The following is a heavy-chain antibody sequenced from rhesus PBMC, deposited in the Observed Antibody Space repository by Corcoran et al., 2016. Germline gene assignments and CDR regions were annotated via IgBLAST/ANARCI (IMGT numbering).Heavy chain of an antibody. D-gene: IGHD4-23*01. CDR2: IYWDDDK. V-gene: IGHV2-174*01. CDR1: GFSLPPSGMG. J-gene: IGHJ5-1*01. Sequence: QVTLKESGPALVKPTQTLTLTCTFSGFSLPPSGMGVGWIRQPHGKALEWLALIYWDDDKRYNTSLKSRLTISKDTAKNQVVLTITNMDPVETATYYCARCGVNTATRGFDVWGPGVLVTVSS. CDR3: ARCGVNTATRGFDV.